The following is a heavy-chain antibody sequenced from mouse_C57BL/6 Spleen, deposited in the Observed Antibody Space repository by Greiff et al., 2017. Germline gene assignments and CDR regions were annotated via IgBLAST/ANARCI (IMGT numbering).Heavy chain of an antibody. D-gene: IGHD1-1*01. CDR2: IDPSDSYT. J-gene: IGHJ2*01. Sequence: VQLQQPGAELVMPGASVKLSCKASGYTFTSYWMHWVKQRPGQGLEWIGEIDPSDSYTNYNQKFKGKSTLTVDKSSNTAYLQLSSLTSEDTAVYYCTTPDYWGQGTTLTVSS. V-gene: IGHV1-69*01. CDR3: TTPDY. CDR1: GYTFTSYW.